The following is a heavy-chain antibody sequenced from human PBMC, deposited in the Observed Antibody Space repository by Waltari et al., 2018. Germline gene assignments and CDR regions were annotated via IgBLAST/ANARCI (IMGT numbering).Heavy chain of an antibody. D-gene: IGHD4-17*01. CDR2: IYSGGST. CDR1: GSTVSSNY. J-gene: IGHJ2*01. Sequence: EVQLVESGGGLIQPGGSLRLSCAASGSTVSSNYLSWVRKAPGKGLEWVSVIYSGGSTYYADSVKGRFTISRDNSKNTLYLQMNSLRAEDTAVYYCARDVPTVTLRDWYFDLWGRGTLVTVSS. CDR3: ARDVPTVTLRDWYFDL. V-gene: IGHV3-53*01.